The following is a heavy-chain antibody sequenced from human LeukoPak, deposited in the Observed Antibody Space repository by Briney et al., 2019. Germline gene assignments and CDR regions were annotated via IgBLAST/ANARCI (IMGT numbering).Heavy chain of an antibody. J-gene: IGHJ4*02. Sequence: PSETLSLTCTVSGGSISSYYWSWIRQPAGKGLEWIGRIYTSGSTNYNPSLKSRVTMSVDTSKNQFSLKLRSVTAADTAVYYCARDKRDGSSWYFLYFDYWGQGTLVTVSS. CDR1: GGSISSYY. V-gene: IGHV4-4*07. D-gene: IGHD6-13*01. CDR3: ARDKRDGSSWYFLYFDY. CDR2: IYTSGST.